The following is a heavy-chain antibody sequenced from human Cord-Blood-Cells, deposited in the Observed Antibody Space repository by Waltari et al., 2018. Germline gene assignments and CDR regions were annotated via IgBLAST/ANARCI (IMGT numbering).Heavy chain of an antibody. CDR2: INHSGST. D-gene: IGHD2-15*01. CDR1: GGSFSGYY. J-gene: IGHJ5*02. V-gene: IGHV4-34*01. CDR3: VRGQGGNWFDP. Sequence: QVQLQQWGAGLLKPSETLSLTCAVYGGSFSGYYWSWIRQPPGKGLEWIGEINHSGSTNYNPSLKSRVTISVDTSKNQFSLKLSSVTAADTAVYYCVRGQGGNWFDPWGQGTLVTVSS.